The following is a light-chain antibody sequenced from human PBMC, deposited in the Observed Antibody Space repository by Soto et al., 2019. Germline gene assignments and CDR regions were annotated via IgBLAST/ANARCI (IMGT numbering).Light chain of an antibody. CDR1: EGVASNY. Sequence: EIVLTQSPGTLSLSPGQRATLSCRSSEGVASNYLAWYQHKPGQSPRLLLFGASNRATGIPDRFSGSGSGADFTLTISRVEPEDFAVYYCQQRSNWPPSITFGQGTRLE. V-gene: IGKV3D-20*02. CDR2: GAS. CDR3: QQRSNWPPSIT. J-gene: IGKJ5*01.